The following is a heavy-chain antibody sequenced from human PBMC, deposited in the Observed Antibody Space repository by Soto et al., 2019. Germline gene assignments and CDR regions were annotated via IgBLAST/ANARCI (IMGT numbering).Heavy chain of an antibody. V-gene: IGHV3-30-3*01. Sequence: GGSLRLSCAASGFTFSSYAIHWVRQAPGKGLEWVAVISYDGSNKYYADSVKGRFTISRDNSKNTLYLQMNSLRAEDTAVYYCARDRVITFGGVIVMGGLDYWGQGTLVT. CDR2: ISYDGSNK. J-gene: IGHJ4*02. CDR3: ARDRVITFGGVIVMGGLDY. CDR1: GFTFSSYA. D-gene: IGHD3-16*02.